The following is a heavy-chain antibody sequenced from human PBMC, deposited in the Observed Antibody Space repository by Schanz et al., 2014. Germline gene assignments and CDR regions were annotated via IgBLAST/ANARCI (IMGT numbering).Heavy chain of an antibody. D-gene: IGHD2-2*01. J-gene: IGHJ5*02. Sequence: EVQLLESGGGLVEPGGSLRLSCAASGFSFSSYAMGWVRQARGKGLEWVSYVSRSTPDIYYADSVKGRFTMSRDNAKNSVFLQMNSLRAEDTAVYYCARAGYDADNWFDPWGQGTLVTVSS. CDR2: VSRSTPDI. V-gene: IGHV3-48*01. CDR1: GFSFSSYA. CDR3: ARAGYDADNWFDP.